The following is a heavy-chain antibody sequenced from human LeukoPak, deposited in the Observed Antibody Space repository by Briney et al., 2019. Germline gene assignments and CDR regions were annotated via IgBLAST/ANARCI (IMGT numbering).Heavy chain of an antibody. CDR1: GFTFSSYV. CDR3: AKDSEPMTMARAAYYFDY. D-gene: IGHD3-10*01. Sequence: GGSLRLSCAASGFTFSSYVMSWVRQAPGKGLEWVSGISGSGGRTDYAESVKGRFTISRDNSKNTLYLQMNSLRAEDTAVYYCAKDSEPMTMARAAYYFDYWGQGTLVTVSS. V-gene: IGHV3-23*01. J-gene: IGHJ4*02. CDR2: ISGSGGRT.